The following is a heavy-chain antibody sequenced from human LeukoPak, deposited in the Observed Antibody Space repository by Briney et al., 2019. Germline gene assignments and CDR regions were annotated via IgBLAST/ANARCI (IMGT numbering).Heavy chain of an antibody. D-gene: IGHD3-22*01. CDR1: GYTFTSYG. V-gene: IGHV1-46*01. CDR3: ARVKPNYYDSSAYGTFDI. Sequence: ASVKVSCKASGYTFTSYGISWVRQAPGQGLEWMGIINPSGGSTSYAQKFQGRVTMTRDTSTSTVYMELSSLRSEDTAVYYCARVKPNYYDSSAYGTFDILGQGTIGTLSS. J-gene: IGHJ3*02. CDR2: INPSGGST.